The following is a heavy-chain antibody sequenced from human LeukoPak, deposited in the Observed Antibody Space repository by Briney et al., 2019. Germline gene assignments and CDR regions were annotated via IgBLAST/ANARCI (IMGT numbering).Heavy chain of an antibody. V-gene: IGHV3-48*02. D-gene: IGHD6-19*01. CDR3: ARGRSSSAWLYY. J-gene: IGHJ4*02. CDR2: IISIICTI. Sequence: PGGSLRLSCAASGFTFSSYSMNWVRQAQGKGQEWVSYIISIICTIYNAYSVKGRFTISRDNANNSLYLQMNSLRDEDTAVYYCARGRSSSAWLYYWGQGTLVTVSS. CDR1: GFTFSSYS.